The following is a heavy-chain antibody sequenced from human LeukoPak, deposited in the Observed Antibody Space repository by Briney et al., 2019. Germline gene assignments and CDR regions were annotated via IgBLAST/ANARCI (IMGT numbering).Heavy chain of an antibody. CDR3: ARARKDGGNSYYGMDV. CDR1: GYTFTSYY. CDR2: TNPSGGST. V-gene: IGHV1-46*01. Sequence: ASVKVSCKASGYTFTSYYMHWVRQAPGQGLEWMGITNPSGGSTSYAQKFQGRVTMTRDTSTSTVYMELSSLRSEDTAVYYCARARKDGGNSYYGMDVWGQGTTVTVSS. D-gene: IGHD4-23*01. J-gene: IGHJ6*02.